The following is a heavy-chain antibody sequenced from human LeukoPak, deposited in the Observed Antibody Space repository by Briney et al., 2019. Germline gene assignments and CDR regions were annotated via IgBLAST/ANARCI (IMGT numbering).Heavy chain of an antibody. J-gene: IGHJ3*02. CDR3: ARGPLRHYYGSGDDAFDI. V-gene: IGHV4-59*01. CDR2: IYYSGST. D-gene: IGHD3-10*01. Sequence: KASETLPLTCTVSGGSISSCYWSWIRQPPGKGLEWIGYIYYSGSTNYNPSLKSRVTISVDTSKNQFSLKLSSVTAADTAVYYCARGPLRHYYGSGDDAFDIWGQGTMVTVSS. CDR1: GGSISSCY.